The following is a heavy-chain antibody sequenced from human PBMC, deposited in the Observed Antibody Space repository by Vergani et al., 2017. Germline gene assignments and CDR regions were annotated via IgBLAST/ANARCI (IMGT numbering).Heavy chain of an antibody. CDR2: IWYDGSNK. CDR1: GFTFSSYG. CDR3: ARGLGIGNLALDY. Sequence: QVQLVESGGGVVQPGRSLRLSCAASGFTFSSYGMHWVRQAPGKGLEWVAVIWYDGSNKYYADSVKGLFTISRDNSKNTLYLQMNSLRAEDTAVYYCARGLGIGNLALDYWGQGTLVTVSS. V-gene: IGHV3-33*01. J-gene: IGHJ4*02. D-gene: IGHD3-16*01.